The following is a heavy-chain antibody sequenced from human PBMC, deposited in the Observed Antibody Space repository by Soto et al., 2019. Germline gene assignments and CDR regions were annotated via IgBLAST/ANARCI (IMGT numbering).Heavy chain of an antibody. D-gene: IGHD3-22*01. CDR1: GYTFTSYG. Sequence: QVQLVQSGAEVKKPGASVKVSCKASGYTFTSYGISWVRQAPGQGLEWMGWISAYNGNTNYAQKLQGRVTMTTDTSKSTAYMELSSLRSDDTAVYYCARVHVHYDSSGLPNLPSVPRFDYWGQGTLVTVSS. CDR3: ARVHVHYDSSGLPNLPSVPRFDY. J-gene: IGHJ4*02. CDR2: ISAYNGNT. V-gene: IGHV1-18*01.